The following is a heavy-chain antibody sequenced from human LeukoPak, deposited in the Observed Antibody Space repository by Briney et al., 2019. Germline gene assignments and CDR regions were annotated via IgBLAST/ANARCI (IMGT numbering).Heavy chain of an antibody. CDR3: ASQDRENYFDY. Sequence: ETLSLTCAVYGGSFSGYYWTWIRQAPGKGLEWVSAISGSGGSTYYADSVKGRFTISRDNSKNTLYLQMNSLRAEDTAVYYCASQDRENYFDYWGQGTLVTVSS. J-gene: IGHJ4*02. CDR2: ISGSGGST. V-gene: IGHV3-23*01. D-gene: IGHD2-15*01. CDR1: GGSFSGYY.